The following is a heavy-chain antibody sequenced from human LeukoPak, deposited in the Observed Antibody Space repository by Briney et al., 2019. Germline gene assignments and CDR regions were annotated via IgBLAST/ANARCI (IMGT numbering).Heavy chain of an antibody. V-gene: IGHV4-38-2*02. Sequence: PSETLSLTCTVSGYSISSGYYWGWIRQPPGMGLEWIGSIYHSGSTYYNPSLKSRVTISVDTSKNQFSLKLSSVTAADTAVYYCARVFGNDYFDYWGQGTLVTVSS. CDR3: ARVFGNDYFDY. CDR2: IYHSGST. CDR1: GYSISSGYY. J-gene: IGHJ4*02. D-gene: IGHD1-1*01.